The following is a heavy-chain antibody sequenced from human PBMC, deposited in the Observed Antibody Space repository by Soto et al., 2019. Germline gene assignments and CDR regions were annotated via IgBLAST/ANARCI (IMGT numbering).Heavy chain of an antibody. Sequence: QVQLVQSGAEVKRPGASLKVSCKASGYTFTTYGFNWVRQAPGQGLEWMGWISPYNGDTNYAQNFQGRVTLTTDTSTSTAYMELRRLTSDDTAVYYCARTPRAQMIVLEAATRFDYWGQGTLVTVSS. J-gene: IGHJ4*02. CDR1: GYTFTTYG. V-gene: IGHV1-18*04. CDR3: ARTPRAQMIVLEAATRFDY. CDR2: ISPYNGDT. D-gene: IGHD2-15*01.